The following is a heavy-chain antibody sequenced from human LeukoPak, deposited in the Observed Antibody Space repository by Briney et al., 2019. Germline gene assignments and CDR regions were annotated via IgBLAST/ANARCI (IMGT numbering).Heavy chain of an antibody. CDR3: AREATSSSGWYIDS. CDR2: ISGPGDKT. J-gene: IGHJ4*02. D-gene: IGHD6-25*01. Sequence: WGSLRLSCAVSGFTFTNYAMKWVCQAPATGLEWVSTISGPGDKTYYADSVKGRFTISRDNSKNTVSLQMNSVRAGDTAVYYCAREATSSSGWYIDSWGQGTLVAVSS. CDR1: GFTFTNYA. V-gene: IGHV3-23*01.